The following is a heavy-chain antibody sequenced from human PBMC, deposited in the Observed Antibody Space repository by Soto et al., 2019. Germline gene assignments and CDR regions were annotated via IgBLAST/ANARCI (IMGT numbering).Heavy chain of an antibody. CDR2: IKDSGDDT. Sequence: PGGSLRLSCTASGFIFSNYAMHWVRQAPGKGLEWVSTIKDSGDDTYYLASVRGRFIISRDYSSNTLYLQMTSLRAEDTALYHCVKGGASYTSCWYANWGQGILVTVSS. CDR3: VKGGASYTSCWYAN. D-gene: IGHD6-13*01. J-gene: IGHJ4*02. V-gene: IGHV3-23*01. CDR1: GFIFSNYA.